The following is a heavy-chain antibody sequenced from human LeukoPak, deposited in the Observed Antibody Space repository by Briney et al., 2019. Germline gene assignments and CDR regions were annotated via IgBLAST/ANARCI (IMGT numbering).Heavy chain of an antibody. J-gene: IGHJ4*02. V-gene: IGHV1-2*02. Sequence: ASVKVSCKASGYTFTGYYMHWVRQAPGQGLEWMGWINPNSGGTNYAQKFQGRVTMTRDTSISTAYMELSRLRSDDTAVHYCARESSEKYCSGGSCHLDYWGQGTLVTVSS. CDR3: ARESSEKYCSGGSCHLDY. CDR1: GYTFTGYY. CDR2: INPNSGGT. D-gene: IGHD2-15*01.